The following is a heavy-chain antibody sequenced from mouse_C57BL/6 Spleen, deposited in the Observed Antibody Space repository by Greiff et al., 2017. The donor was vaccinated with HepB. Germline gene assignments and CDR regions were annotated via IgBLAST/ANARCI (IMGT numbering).Heavy chain of an antibody. CDR3: ARKDYSSNYVDAMDY. CDR2: IYPGDGDT. J-gene: IGHJ4*01. D-gene: IGHD1-1*01. CDR1: GYAFSSSW. Sequence: VQLQESGPELVKPGASVKISCKASGYAFSSSWMNWVKQRPGKGLEWIGRIYPGDGDTKYNGKFKGKATLTADKSSSTAYMQLSSLTSEDSAVYFCARKDYSSNYVDAMDYWGQGTSVTVSS. V-gene: IGHV1-82*01.